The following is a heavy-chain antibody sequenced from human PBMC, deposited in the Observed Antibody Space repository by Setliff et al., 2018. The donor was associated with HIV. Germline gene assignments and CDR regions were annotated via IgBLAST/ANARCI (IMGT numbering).Heavy chain of an antibody. CDR2: IYYSGAT. Sequence: PSETLSLTCTVSGGSMSSSSYYWSWIRQTPDKGLEWIGIIYYSGATYYNPSLTSRVTISVDTSRNQFSLKLRSVTAADTAAYYCARLGHVSGGFYKTPGPYYFDYWGQGALVTVSS. CDR3: ARLGHVSGGFYKTPGPYYFDY. D-gene: IGHD3-10*01. V-gene: IGHV4-39*01. J-gene: IGHJ4*02. CDR1: GGSMSSSSYY.